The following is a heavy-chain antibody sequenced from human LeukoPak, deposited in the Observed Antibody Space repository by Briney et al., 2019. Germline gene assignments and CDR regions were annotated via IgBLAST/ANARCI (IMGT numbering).Heavy chain of an antibody. CDR1: GFTFSDYY. J-gene: IGHJ4*02. D-gene: IGHD3/OR15-3a*01. Sequence: GGSLRLSCAASGFTFSDYYMSWIRQAPGKGLEWVSYISSSSSYTNYADSVEGRFTISRDNAKNSLYLQMNSLRAEDTAVYYCARDDFLAGYYRGYFDYWGQGTLVTVSS. V-gene: IGHV3-11*05. CDR2: ISSSSSYT. CDR3: ARDDFLAGYYRGYFDY.